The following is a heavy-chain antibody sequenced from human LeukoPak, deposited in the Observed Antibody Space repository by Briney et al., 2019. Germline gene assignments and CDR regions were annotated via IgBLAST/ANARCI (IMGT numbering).Heavy chain of an antibody. CDR3: ARFYSSFDY. CDR1: GYTFVGYY. J-gene: IGHJ4*02. CDR2: INPNSGGT. D-gene: IGHD6-6*01. V-gene: IGHV1-2*02. Sequence: ASVKVSCKASGYTFVGYYIHWVRQAPGQGLEWMGWINPNSGGTNFVQKFQGRVTMTRDTSISTAYMELSRLRSDDTAVYYCARFYSSFDYWGQGTLVTVSS.